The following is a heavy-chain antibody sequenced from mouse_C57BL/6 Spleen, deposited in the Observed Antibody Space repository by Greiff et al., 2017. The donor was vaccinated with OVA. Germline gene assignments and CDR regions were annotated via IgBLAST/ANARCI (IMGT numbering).Heavy chain of an antibody. D-gene: IGHD2-3*01. V-gene: IGHV1-80*01. CDR3: AREGLLPLDD. CDR2: IYPGDGDT. CDR1: GYAFSSYW. Sequence: QVQLKASGAELVKPGASVKISCKASGYAFSSYWMNWVKQRPGKGLEWIGQIYPGDGDTNYNGKFKGNATLAADKSSSTAYMQLSSLTSEDSAVYFCAREGLLPLDDWGQGTSVTVSS. J-gene: IGHJ4*01.